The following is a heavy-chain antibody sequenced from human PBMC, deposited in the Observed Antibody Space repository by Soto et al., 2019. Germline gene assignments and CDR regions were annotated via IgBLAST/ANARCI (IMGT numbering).Heavy chain of an antibody. D-gene: IGHD3-3*01. CDR2: IYSGGNT. J-gene: IGHJ3*02. Sequence: PGGSLRLSCAASGFTFSVASMNWVRQAPGKGLEWVSFIYSGGNTYYADSVKGRFTISRDNSKNMLYLQMNSLRVEDTAVYYCAREVRVRGFAFDIWGQGTMVTVSS. CDR3: AREVRVRGFAFDI. CDR1: GFTFSVAS. V-gene: IGHV3-66*01.